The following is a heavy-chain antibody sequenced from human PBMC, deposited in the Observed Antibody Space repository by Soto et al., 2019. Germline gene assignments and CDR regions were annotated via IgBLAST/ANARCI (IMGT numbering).Heavy chain of an antibody. CDR1: GGSISSSSYY. CDR2: IYYSGST. D-gene: IGHD1-26*01. V-gene: IGHV4-39*01. Sequence: QLQLQESGPGLVKPSETLSLTCTVSGGSISSSSYYWGWIRQPPGKGLEWIGSIYYSGSTYYNPSLKSRVTISVDTSKNQFSLKLSSVTAADTAVYYCARHKRWEPHLDYWGQGTLVTVSS. CDR3: ARHKRWEPHLDY. J-gene: IGHJ4*02.